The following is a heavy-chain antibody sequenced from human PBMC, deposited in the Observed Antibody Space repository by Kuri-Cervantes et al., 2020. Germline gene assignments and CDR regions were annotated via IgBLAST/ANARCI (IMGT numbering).Heavy chain of an antibody. Sequence: ASVKVSCKASGYTFTGYYMHWVRQAPGQGLEWMGWINPNSGGTNYAQKFQGRVTMTRDTSMSTVYMELSSLRSEDTAVYYCAREGRSVEYEEIDYWGQGTLVTVSS. CDR2: INPNSGGT. D-gene: IGHD5-24*01. CDR1: GYTFTGYY. J-gene: IGHJ4*02. CDR3: AREGRSVEYEEIDY. V-gene: IGHV1-2*02.